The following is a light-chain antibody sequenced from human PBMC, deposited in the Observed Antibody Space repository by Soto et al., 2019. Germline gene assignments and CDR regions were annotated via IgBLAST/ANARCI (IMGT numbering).Light chain of an antibody. CDR2: AAS. CDR3: QQYTDWPIT. V-gene: IGKV3-15*01. Sequence: MAHSPATLSGSGGDIAALSCRASQSINSNLAWYQQQPGQSPRLLISAASPRATAVPDRFSGSGSGTDFTLTITSLQSDDFAVYFCQQYTDWPITFGQGTRLEIK. J-gene: IGKJ5*01. CDR1: QSINSN.